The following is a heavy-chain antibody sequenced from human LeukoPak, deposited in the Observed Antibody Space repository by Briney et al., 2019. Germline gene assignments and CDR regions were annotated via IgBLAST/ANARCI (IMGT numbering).Heavy chain of an antibody. CDR3: ARQAAGVVY. V-gene: IGHV3-64*01. CDR1: GFTFSTYA. CDR2: ITSNGGST. Sequence: GGSLRLSCAASGFTFSTYAMHWVRQAPGKGLQYVSGITSNGGSTYYANSVKGRFTVSRDNSKNTLYLQMGSLRAEDMAVYYCARQAAGVVYWGQGTLVTVSS. J-gene: IGHJ4*02. D-gene: IGHD6-13*01.